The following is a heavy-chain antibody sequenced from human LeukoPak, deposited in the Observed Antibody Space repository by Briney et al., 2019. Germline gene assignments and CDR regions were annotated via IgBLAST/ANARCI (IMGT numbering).Heavy chain of an antibody. J-gene: IGHJ4*02. CDR3: ARGGGTRSAAFDY. V-gene: IGHV4-59*12. CDR2: IYHSGST. D-gene: IGHD2-15*01. CDR1: GGSISSYY. Sequence: SETLSLTCTVSGGSISSYYWSWIRQPPGKGLEWIGYIYHSGSTYYNPSHKSRVTISVDRSKNQFSLKLSSVTAADTAVYYCARGGGTRSAAFDYWGQGTLVTVSS.